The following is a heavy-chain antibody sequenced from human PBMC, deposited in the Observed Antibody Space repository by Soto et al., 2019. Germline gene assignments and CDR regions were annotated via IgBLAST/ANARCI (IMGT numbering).Heavy chain of an antibody. V-gene: IGHV3-23*01. Sequence: GGSLRLSCAASGFTFSNYVMSWVRQAPGKGLEWVSSISGSGDNTYYADSVKGRFTISRDNSKNTLFLQMNSLRAEDTAVYYCAKDRWDTSSLDYWGQGTPVTVSS. CDR3: AKDRWDTSSLDY. CDR1: GFTFSNYV. CDR2: ISGSGDNT. J-gene: IGHJ4*02. D-gene: IGHD1-26*01.